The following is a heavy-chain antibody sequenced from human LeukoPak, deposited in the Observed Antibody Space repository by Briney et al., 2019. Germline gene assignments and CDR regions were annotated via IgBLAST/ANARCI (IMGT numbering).Heavy chain of an antibody. CDR1: GFTFSSYG. CDR3: ARVLRYCSGGNCYSGGLGYMDV. V-gene: IGHV3-23*01. CDR2: ISGSGGFT. Sequence: PGGTLRLSCAASGFTFSSYGMSWVRQAPGKGLEWVSGISGSGGFTYYADSVKGRFTISRDNAKNSLFLQMNSLRAEDTAVYYCARVLRYCSGGNCYSGGLGYMDVWGKGTTVTISS. D-gene: IGHD2-15*01. J-gene: IGHJ6*03.